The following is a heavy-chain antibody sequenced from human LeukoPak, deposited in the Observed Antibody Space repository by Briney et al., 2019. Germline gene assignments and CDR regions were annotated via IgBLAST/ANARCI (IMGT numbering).Heavy chain of an antibody. J-gene: IGHJ4*02. V-gene: IGHV3-7*01. CDR2: IKQDGSEK. CDR3: ARRANYFDY. CDR1: GFIFNTYW. Sequence: GGSLRLSCAASGFIFNTYWMSWVRQAPGKGLEWVANIKQDGSEKYYVDSVKGRFTISRDNAKNSLYLQMNSLRAEDTAVYYCARRANYFDYWGQGTLVTVSS.